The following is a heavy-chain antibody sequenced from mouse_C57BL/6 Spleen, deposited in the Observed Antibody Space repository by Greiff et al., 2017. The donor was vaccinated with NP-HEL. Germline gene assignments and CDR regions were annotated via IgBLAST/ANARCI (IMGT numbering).Heavy chain of an antibody. CDR2: ISSGSSTI. CDR3: ARGIYYDYIYAMDY. D-gene: IGHD2-4*01. V-gene: IGHV5-17*01. CDR1: GFTFSDYG. Sequence: EVQLVESGGGLVKPGGSLKLSCAASGFTFSDYGMHWVRQAPEKGLEWVAYISSGSSTIYYADTVKGRFTISRDNAKNTLFLQMTSLRSEDTAMYYCARGIYYDYIYAMDYWGQGTSVTVSS. J-gene: IGHJ4*01.